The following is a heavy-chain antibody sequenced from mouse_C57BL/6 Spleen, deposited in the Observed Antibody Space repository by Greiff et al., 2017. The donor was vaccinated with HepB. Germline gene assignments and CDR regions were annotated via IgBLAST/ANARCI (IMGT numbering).Heavy chain of an antibody. V-gene: IGHV5-4*01. CDR3: AREGWLPHYYAMDY. Sequence: EVHLVESGGGLVKPGGSLKLSCAASGFTFSSYAMSWVRQTPEKRLEWVATISDGGSYTYYPDNVKGRFTISRDNAKNNLYLQMSHLKSEDTAMYYCAREGWLPHYYAMDYWGQGTSVTVSS. CDR2: ISDGGSYT. CDR1: GFTFSSYA. D-gene: IGHD2-2*01. J-gene: IGHJ4*01.